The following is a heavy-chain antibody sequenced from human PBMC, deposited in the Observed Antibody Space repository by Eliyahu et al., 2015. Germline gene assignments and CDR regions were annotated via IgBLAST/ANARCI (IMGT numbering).Heavy chain of an antibody. V-gene: IGHV4-4*07. Sequence: QVQLQESGPGLVKPSETLSLSCTVSGGYISTFYWNWIRQPAGKGLEWVGRIHASGSTLYNPSLKSRITMSLDTSKNQFSLKLNSVTAADTAVYYCGRGPANGATYFDYWGQGTLVTVSS. D-gene: IGHD3-10*01. CDR1: GGYISTFY. CDR3: GRGPANGATYFDY. J-gene: IGHJ4*02. CDR2: IHASGST.